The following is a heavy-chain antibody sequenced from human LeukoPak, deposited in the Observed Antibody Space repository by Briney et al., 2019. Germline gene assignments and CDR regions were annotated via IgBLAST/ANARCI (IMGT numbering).Heavy chain of an antibody. J-gene: IGHJ4*02. V-gene: IGHV3-7*01. CDR1: GFTFSSYW. CDR2: IKHDGSDK. Sequence: GGSLRLSCAASGFTFSSYWMTWVRQAPGKGLEWVANIKHDGSDKYFVDSVKGRFTISRDNAKNSLHLQMNSLRAEDTAVYYCARILPLRVPAAMGDWGQGALVTVSS. D-gene: IGHD2-2*01. CDR3: ARILPLRVPAAMGD.